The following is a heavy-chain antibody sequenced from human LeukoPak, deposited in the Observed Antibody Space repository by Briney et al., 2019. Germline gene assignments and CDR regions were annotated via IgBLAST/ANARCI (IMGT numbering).Heavy chain of an antibody. CDR3: ARVATTTNPPQRPFDY. J-gene: IGHJ4*02. CDR2: IYYSGST. CDR1: GYPISSGCY. Sequence: PSETLSLTCAVSGYPISSGCYWGWIRQPPGKGLEWIGSIYYSGSTYYNPSLKSRVTISVDTSKNQFSLKLSSVTAADTAVYYCARVATTTNPPQRPFDYWGQGTLVTVSS. V-gene: IGHV4-38-2*01. D-gene: IGHD5-12*01.